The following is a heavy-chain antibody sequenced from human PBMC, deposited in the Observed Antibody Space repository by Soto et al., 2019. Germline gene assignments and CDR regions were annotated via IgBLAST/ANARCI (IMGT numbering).Heavy chain of an antibody. CDR1: GGSFSNFV. CDR2: IIPNFGTT. D-gene: IGHD3-10*01. J-gene: IGHJ4*01. CDR3: PKDAGGGLQIRY. Sequence: QVQLVQSGAEVKKPGSSVKVSCKASGGSFSNFVISWVRQAPGQGLEWMGGIIPNFGTTNYTQKFQGKVRITPDETTRTPYRELSGLPPGAPSVYYVPKDAGGGLQIRYWGQEPWSPSPQ. V-gene: IGHV1-69*01.